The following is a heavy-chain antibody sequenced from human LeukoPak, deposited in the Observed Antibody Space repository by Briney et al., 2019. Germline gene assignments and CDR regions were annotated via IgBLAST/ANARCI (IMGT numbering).Heavy chain of an antibody. CDR2: ISGSGGST. V-gene: IGHV3-23*01. CDR3: AKDGDGSGYSNWFDR. Sequence: GGSLRLSCAASGFTFSSYAMSWVRQAPGKGLEGVSAISGSGGSTYYADSVKGRFTISRDNSKNTLYLQMNSLRAEDTAVYYCAKDGDGSGYSNWFDRWGQGTLVTVSS. CDR1: GFTFSSYA. J-gene: IGHJ5*02. D-gene: IGHD3-22*01.